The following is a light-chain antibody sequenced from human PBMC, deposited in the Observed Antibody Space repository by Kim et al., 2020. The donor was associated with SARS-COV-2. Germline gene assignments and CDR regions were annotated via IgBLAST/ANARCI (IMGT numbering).Light chain of an antibody. CDR2: DVS. Sequence: QSALTQPASVSGSPGQSITISCTGTCSDIGGYVYVSWYQQHPGKVPKLIIYDVSKGPSGVSNRFTGSKSGNTASLTISGLQPEDEAEYYCSSYTSNNTLLFGGGTKLTVL. V-gene: IGLV2-14*01. CDR1: CSDIGGYVY. J-gene: IGLJ2*01. CDR3: SSYTSNNTLL.